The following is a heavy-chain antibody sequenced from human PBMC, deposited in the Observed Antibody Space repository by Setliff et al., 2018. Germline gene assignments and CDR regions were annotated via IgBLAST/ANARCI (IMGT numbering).Heavy chain of an antibody. Sequence: SETLSLTCAVSGVSVNSLTWWSWVRQTPGKGLEWIGFIYHDGDTYYNASLKSRLTISVDTSKNQFSLKLRSVTAADTAVYYCARTGTYRYFDYWGQGALVTVSS. V-gene: IGHV4-4*02. CDR3: ARTGTYRYFDY. CDR2: IYHDGDT. CDR1: GVSVNSLTW. J-gene: IGHJ4*02. D-gene: IGHD1-1*01.